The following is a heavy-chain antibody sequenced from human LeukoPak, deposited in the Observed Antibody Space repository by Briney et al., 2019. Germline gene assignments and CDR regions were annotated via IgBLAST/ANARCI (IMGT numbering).Heavy chain of an antibody. CDR3: ARDRYSSSRAVTFGWFDP. J-gene: IGHJ5*02. Sequence: ASVKVSCKASGYTFTSYYMHWVRQAPGQGLEWMGIINPSGGSTSYAQKFQGRVTMTRDMSTSTVYMELSSLRSEDTAGYYCARDRYSSSRAVTFGWFDPWGQGTLVTVSS. CDR1: GYTFTSYY. V-gene: IGHV1-46*01. D-gene: IGHD6-6*01. CDR2: INPSGGST.